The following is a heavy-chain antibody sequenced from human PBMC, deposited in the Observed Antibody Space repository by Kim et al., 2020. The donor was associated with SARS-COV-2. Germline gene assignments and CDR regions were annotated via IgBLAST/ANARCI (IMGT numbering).Heavy chain of an antibody. CDR2: INPNTGGT. V-gene: IGHV1-2*02. D-gene: IGHD2-2*01. Sequence: ASVKVSCKASGYTFTDYYMHWVRQPPGQGLEWMGWINPNTGGTYYAQKFQGRVTMTRDTSINTAYMELNGLTLDDSALYYCARVGSNNYWGQGTLVTVST. CDR3: ARVGSNNY. J-gene: IGHJ4*02. CDR1: GYTFTDYY.